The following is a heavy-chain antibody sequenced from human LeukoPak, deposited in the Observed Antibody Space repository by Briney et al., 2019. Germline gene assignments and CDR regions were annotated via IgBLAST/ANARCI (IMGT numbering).Heavy chain of an antibody. CDR3: VKDRPCETCMPMDA. Sequence: GGSLRLSCAASGFRFTDYSISWVRQAPGKGLGLVAALGRSGAPKYYAYSVKGRCAISRDNSKDTVSLQMNSLRAEDSAIYFCVKDRPCETCMPMDAWVQGTTVTVSS. D-gene: IGHD2-2*01. V-gene: IGHV3-23*01. CDR2: LGRSGAPK. J-gene: IGHJ6*02. CDR1: GFRFTDYS.